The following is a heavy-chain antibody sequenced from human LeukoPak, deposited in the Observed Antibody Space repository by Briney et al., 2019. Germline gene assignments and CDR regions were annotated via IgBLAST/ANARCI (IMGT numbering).Heavy chain of an antibody. D-gene: IGHD1-26*01. V-gene: IGHV4-61*05. CDR3: ARADSGSYSYYFDY. J-gene: IGHJ4*02. CDR1: GGSISSSSYY. Sequence: SETLSLTCTVSGGSISSSSYYWGWIRQPPGKGLEWIGYIYYSGSTNYNPSLKSRVTISVDTSKNQFSLKLSSVTAADTAVYYCARADSGSYSYYFDYWGQGTLVTVSS. CDR2: IYYSGST.